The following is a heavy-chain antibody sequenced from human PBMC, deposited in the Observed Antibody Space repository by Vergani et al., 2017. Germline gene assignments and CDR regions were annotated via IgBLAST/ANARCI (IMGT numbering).Heavy chain of an antibody. CDR2: IIPIFGTA. D-gene: IGHD3-3*01. CDR1: GGTFSSYA. J-gene: IGHJ3*02. CDR3: ARYFLWSGYQEYAAFDI. V-gene: IGHV1-69*01. Sequence: QVQLVQSGAEVKKPGSSVKVSCKASGGTFSSYAISWVRQAPGQGLEWMGGIIPIFGTANYAQKFQGRVTITADESTSTAYMELSSLRSEDTAVDYCARYFLWSGYQEYAAFDIWGQGTMVTVSS.